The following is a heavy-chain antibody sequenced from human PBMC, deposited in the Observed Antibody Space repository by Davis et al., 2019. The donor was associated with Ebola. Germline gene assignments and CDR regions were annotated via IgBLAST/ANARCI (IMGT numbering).Heavy chain of an antibody. J-gene: IGHJ3*02. CDR3: ARVRYSGYEPLAFDI. V-gene: IGHV1-69*13. D-gene: IGHD5-12*01. Sequence: AASVKVSCKASGGTFSSYAISWVRQAPGQGLEWMGGIIPIFGTANYAQKFQGRVTITADESTSTVYMELSSLRSEDTAVYYCARVRYSGYEPLAFDIWGQGTMVTVSS. CDR2: IIPIFGTA. CDR1: GGTFSSYA.